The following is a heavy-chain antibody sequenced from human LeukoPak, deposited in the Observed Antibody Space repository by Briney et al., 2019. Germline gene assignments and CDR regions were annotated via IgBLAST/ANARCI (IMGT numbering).Heavy chain of an antibody. CDR3: AKTTPGGTIDY. CDR1: GFTFSYYG. Sequence: QPGGSLRLSCAASGFTFSYYGMHWVRQAPGKGLEWVAVISYDGSNKYYADSVKGRFTISRDNSKNTLYLQMNSLRAEDTAVYCCAKTTPGGTIDYWGQGTLVTVSS. V-gene: IGHV3-30*19. J-gene: IGHJ4*02. CDR2: ISYDGSNK. D-gene: IGHD1-14*01.